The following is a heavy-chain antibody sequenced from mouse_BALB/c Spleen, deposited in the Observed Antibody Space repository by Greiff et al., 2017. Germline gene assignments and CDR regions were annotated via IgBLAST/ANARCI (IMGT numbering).Heavy chain of an antibody. CDR2: IRSKSNNYAT. CDR1: GFTFNTYA. D-gene: IGHD2-4*01. V-gene: IGHV10-1*02. Sequence: EVQGVESGGGLVQPKGSLKLSCAASGFTFNTYAMNWVRQAPGKGLEWVARIRSKSNNYATYYADSVKDRFTISRDDSQSMLYLQMNNLKTEDTAMYYCVSEGLGMAMDYWGQGTSVTVSS. CDR3: VSEGLGMAMDY. J-gene: IGHJ4*01.